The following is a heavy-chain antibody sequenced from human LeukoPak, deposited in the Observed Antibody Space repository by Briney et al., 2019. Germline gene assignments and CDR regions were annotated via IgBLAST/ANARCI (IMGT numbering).Heavy chain of an antibody. V-gene: IGHV3-48*01. CDR2: ISSSSTI. Sequence: GGSLRLSCAASGFTFSSYSMNWVRQAPGKGLEWVSYISSSSTIYYADSVEGRFTISRDNAKNSLYLQMNSLRAEDTAVYYCARSRFSSWAFDYWGQGTLVTVSS. CDR1: GFTFSSYS. D-gene: IGHD6-13*01. J-gene: IGHJ4*02. CDR3: ARSRFSSWAFDY.